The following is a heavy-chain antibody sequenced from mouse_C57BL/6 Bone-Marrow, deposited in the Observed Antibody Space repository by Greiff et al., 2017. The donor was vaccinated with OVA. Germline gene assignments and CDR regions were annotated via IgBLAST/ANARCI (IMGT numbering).Heavy chain of an antibody. D-gene: IGHD2-4*01. J-gene: IGHJ1*03. CDR3: ARERATMITTTYFDV. CDR2: INPYNGDT. CDR1: GYSFTGYF. V-gene: IGHV1-20*01. Sequence: VQLQQSGPELVKPGDSVKISCKASGYSFTGYFMNWVMQSHGKSLEWIGRINPYNGDTFYNQKFKGKATLTVDKSSSTAHMELRSLTSEDSAVYYCARERATMITTTYFDVWGTGTTVTVSS.